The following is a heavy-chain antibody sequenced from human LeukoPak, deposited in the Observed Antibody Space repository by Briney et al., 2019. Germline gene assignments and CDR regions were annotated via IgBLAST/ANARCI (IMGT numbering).Heavy chain of an antibody. J-gene: IGHJ4*02. CDR1: GYTFTGYY. V-gene: IGHV1-2*02. Sequence: ASVKVSCKASGYTFTGYYTHWVRQAPGQGLEWMGWINPNSGGTNYAQKFQGRVTTTRDTSISTAYMELSRLRSDDTAVYYCARGRRSWYYFDYWGQGTLVTVSS. CDR2: INPNSGGT. CDR3: ARGRRSWYYFDY. D-gene: IGHD6-13*01.